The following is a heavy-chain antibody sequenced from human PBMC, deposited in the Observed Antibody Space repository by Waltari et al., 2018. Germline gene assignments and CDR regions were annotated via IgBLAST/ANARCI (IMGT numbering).Heavy chain of an antibody. Sequence: QVQLQESGPGLVKPSGTLSLTCAVSGGSISSSNWWSWVRQPPGKGREWSGEIYHSGSTSYNPSLKSRVTISVDTSKNQFSLKMKSVTAADSAVYYCAREREQQLVQEWSGHYYTHYGMDVWGQGTTVTVSS. D-gene: IGHD6-13*01. V-gene: IGHV4-4*02. CDR1: GGSISSSNW. CDR2: IYHSGST. J-gene: IGHJ6*02. CDR3: AREREQQLVQEWSGHYYTHYGMDV.